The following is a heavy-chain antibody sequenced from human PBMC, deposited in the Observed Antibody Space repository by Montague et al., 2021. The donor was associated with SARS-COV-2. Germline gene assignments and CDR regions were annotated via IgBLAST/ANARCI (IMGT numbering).Heavy chain of an antibody. J-gene: IGHJ4*02. V-gene: IGHV3-48*03. CDR2: ISSSGSTI. Sequence: SLRLSCAASGFTFSSYAMHWVRQAPGKGLEWVSYISSSGSTIYYADSVKGRFTISRDNAKNSLYLQMNSLRAEDTAVYYCARSYEILAGYQSQALDYWGQGTRVTVSS. CDR1: GFTFSSYA. CDR3: ARSYEILAGYQSQALDY. D-gene: IGHD3-9*01.